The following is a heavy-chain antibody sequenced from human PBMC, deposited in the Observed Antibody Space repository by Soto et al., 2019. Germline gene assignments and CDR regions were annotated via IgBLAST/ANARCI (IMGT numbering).Heavy chain of an antibody. Sequence: GGSLRLSCAASGFTFSSYGMHWVRQAPGKGLEWVAVISYDGSNKYYADSVKGRFTISRDNSKNTLYLQMNSLRAEDTAVYYCAKGRFGELSDFEYWGQGTLVTVSS. J-gene: IGHJ4*02. CDR2: ISYDGSNK. CDR1: GFTFSSYG. CDR3: AKGRFGELSDFEY. D-gene: IGHD3-10*01. V-gene: IGHV3-30*18.